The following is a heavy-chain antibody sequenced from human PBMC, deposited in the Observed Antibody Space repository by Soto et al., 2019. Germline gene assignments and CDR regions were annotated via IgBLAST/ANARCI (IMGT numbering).Heavy chain of an antibody. J-gene: IGHJ4*02. CDR3: ARTYSNYANFDT. Sequence: PXETLSLTCTVSGCSVSSGSYYWSWIRQPPGKGLEWIGCISYSGSTNYNPSLKSRVTISADTSKNQFSLKLSSVTAADTAVYSCARTYSNYANFDTWGQGTLVTVSS. V-gene: IGHV4-61*01. CDR2: ISYSGST. D-gene: IGHD4-4*01. CDR1: GCSVSSGSYY.